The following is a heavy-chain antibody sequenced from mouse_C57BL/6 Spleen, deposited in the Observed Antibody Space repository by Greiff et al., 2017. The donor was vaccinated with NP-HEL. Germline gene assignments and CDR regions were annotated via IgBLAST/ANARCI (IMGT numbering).Heavy chain of an antibody. J-gene: IGHJ4*01. CDR1: GFTFSSYA. Sequence: EVQLMESGGGLVKPGGSLKLSCAASGFTFSSYAMSWVRQTPEKRLEWVATISDGGSYTYYPDNVKGRFTISRDNAKNNLYLQMSHLKSEDTAMYYCARGGGGTTEYYYAMDYWGQGTSVTVSS. V-gene: IGHV5-4*01. CDR3: ARGGGGTTEYYYAMDY. D-gene: IGHD1-1*01. CDR2: ISDGGSYT.